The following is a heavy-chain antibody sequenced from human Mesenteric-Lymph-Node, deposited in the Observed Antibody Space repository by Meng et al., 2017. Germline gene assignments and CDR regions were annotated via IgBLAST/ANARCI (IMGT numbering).Heavy chain of an antibody. CDR3: ARCLGWEQLRNNDALDI. Sequence: SVKVSCKSSGGTFISFGISWVRQARGQGLEWMGGIIPLFGTPDYAQKFQGRVTITADESTNTAYMELSSLRSEDTAVYYCARCLGWEQLRNNDALDIWDQATMVTVSS. J-gene: IGHJ3*02. V-gene: IGHV1-69*13. CDR1: GGTFISFG. CDR2: IIPLFGTP. D-gene: IGHD1-26*01.